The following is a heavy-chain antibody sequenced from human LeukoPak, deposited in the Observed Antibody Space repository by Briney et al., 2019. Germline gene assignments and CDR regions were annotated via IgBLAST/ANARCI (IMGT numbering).Heavy chain of an antibody. CDR1: GYTFTSYY. J-gene: IGHJ4*02. CDR2: INPSGGST. Sequence: ASVKVSCKASGYTFTSYYMHWVRQAPGQGLEWMGIINPSGGSTSYAQKFQGRVTMTRDTSTSTVYMELSSLRSEDTAVYYCAGRRFVVVVAATAPDFDYWGQGTLVTVSS. V-gene: IGHV1-46*01. CDR3: AGRRFVVVVAATAPDFDY. D-gene: IGHD2-15*01.